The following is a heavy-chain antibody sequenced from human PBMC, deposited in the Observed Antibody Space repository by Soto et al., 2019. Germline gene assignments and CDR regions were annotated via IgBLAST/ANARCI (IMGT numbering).Heavy chain of an antibody. CDR3: AKAGTNYYDSSGYYHFGY. V-gene: IGHV3-23*01. CDR2: ISGSGGST. CDR1: GFTFSSYA. Sequence: VGSLRLSCAASGFTFSSYAMSWVRQAPGKGLEWVSAISGSGGSTYYADSVKGRFTISRDNSKNTLYLQMNSLRAEDTAVYYCAKAGTNYYDSSGYYHFGYWGQGTLVTVSS. D-gene: IGHD3-22*01. J-gene: IGHJ4*02.